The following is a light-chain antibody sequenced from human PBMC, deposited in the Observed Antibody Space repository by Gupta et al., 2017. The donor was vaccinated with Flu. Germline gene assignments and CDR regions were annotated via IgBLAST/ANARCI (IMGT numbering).Light chain of an antibody. CDR2: WAS. CDR3: QQYYSAPWT. Sequence: SPRERATIICKSTHSGLDSSNNENYLAWFQQKPGQPPKLLIYWASTRESGVPDRFSGSGSGTDFTLTISSLQAEDVAVYYCQQYYSAPWTFGQGTKVEIK. V-gene: IGKV4-1*01. CDR1: HSGLDSSNNENY. J-gene: IGKJ1*01.